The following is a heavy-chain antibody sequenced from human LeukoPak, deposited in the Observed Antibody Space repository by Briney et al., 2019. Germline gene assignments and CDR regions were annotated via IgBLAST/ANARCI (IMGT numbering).Heavy chain of an antibody. Sequence: SETLSLTCAVYGGSFSGYYWSWIRQPPGKGLEWIGEINHSGSTNYNPSLKSRVTISVDTSKNQFSLKLSSVTAADTAVYYCARTRVVPAAIYFDYWGQGTLVTVSS. CDR3: ARTRVVPAAIYFDY. CDR1: GGSFSGYY. J-gene: IGHJ4*02. CDR2: INHSGST. V-gene: IGHV4-34*01. D-gene: IGHD2-2*01.